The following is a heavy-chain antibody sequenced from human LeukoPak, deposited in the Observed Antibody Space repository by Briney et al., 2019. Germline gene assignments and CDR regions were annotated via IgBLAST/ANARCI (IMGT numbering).Heavy chain of an antibody. CDR3: ARGRDYDILRFDP. Sequence: ASVKVSCKVSGYTLTELSMHWVRQAPGKGLEWMGGFDPEDGETIYAQKFQGRVTMTRNTSISTAYMELSSLRSEDTAVYYCARGRDYDILRFDPWGQGTLVTVSS. CDR1: GYTLTELS. CDR2: FDPEDGET. J-gene: IGHJ5*02. V-gene: IGHV1-24*01. D-gene: IGHD3-9*01.